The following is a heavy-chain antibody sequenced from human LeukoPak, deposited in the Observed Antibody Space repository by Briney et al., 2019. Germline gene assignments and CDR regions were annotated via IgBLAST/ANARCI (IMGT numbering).Heavy chain of an antibody. CDR3: ASGYYADGSGYSPADY. V-gene: IGHV1-18*01. D-gene: IGHD3-22*01. CDR1: GYIFSNFFSSYG. CDR2: ISPYNGNT. Sequence: ASVTVSCKASGYIFSNFFSSYGISWVRQAPGQGLEWMVWISPYNGNTKSAQKFQGRVTMTTDTSSSTAYMELRSLRSDDTAVYYCASGYYADGSGYSPADYWGQGTLVTVSS. J-gene: IGHJ4*02.